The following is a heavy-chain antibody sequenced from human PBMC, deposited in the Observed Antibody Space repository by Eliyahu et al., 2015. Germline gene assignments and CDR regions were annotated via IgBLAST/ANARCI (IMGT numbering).Heavy chain of an antibody. CDR2: IVFDGSNQ. V-gene: IGHV3-30*18. Sequence: QVQLVQSGGGVVQPGXSLRLXCAASGFPFSSYGMHWXRQAPGKGLEWVXVIVFDGSNQYYADSVKGRFTISRDNSKNTLYLQINSLRAEDTAVFYCAKELEGGGGLDYWGQGTLVTVSS. D-gene: IGHD3-3*01. J-gene: IGHJ4*02. CDR3: AKELEGGGGLDY. CDR1: GFPFSSYG.